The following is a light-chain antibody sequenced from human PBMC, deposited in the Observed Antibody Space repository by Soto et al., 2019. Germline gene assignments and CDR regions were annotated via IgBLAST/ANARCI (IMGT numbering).Light chain of an antibody. CDR2: DAS. CDR1: QAINKN. V-gene: IGKV1-39*01. Sequence: DIQMTQSPASLSASVGDRVTITCRASQAINKNLNWYRHKLGKAPELLIYDASDSQAGVPSRFSGSGSGADFTLIISGLKPEDFATYYCQQSYNSPYTFGQGTKLEIK. CDR3: QQSYNSPYT. J-gene: IGKJ2*01.